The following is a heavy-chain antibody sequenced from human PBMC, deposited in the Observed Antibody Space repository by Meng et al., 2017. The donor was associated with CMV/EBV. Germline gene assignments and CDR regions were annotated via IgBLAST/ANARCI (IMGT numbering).Heavy chain of an antibody. D-gene: IGHD1-26*01. CDR2: IRYDGSNK. Sequence: GESLKISCAASGFTFSSYGMHWVRQAAGKGLEWVAFIRYDGSNKYYADSVKGRFTISRDNSKNTLYLQMNSLRAEDTAVYYCAKESLLYSGSYFDYWGQGTLVTVSS. J-gene: IGHJ4*02. CDR1: GFTFSSYG. V-gene: IGHV3-30*02. CDR3: AKESLLYSGSYFDY.